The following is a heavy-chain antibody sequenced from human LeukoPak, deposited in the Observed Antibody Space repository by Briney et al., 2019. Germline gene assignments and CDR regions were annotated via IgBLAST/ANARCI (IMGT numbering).Heavy chain of an antibody. CDR2: ISGSGGST. D-gene: IGHD2-2*01. J-gene: IGHJ3*02. CDR1: GFTFSSYA. Sequence: GGSLRLSCAASGFTFSSYAMNWVRQAPGKGLEWVSGISGSGGSTYYASSVKGRFTISIDNSKNTLYLQMTSLTAEDTAVYYCARVGVVPAAIPDGFDIWGQGTMVTVSS. CDR3: ARVGVVPAAIPDGFDI. V-gene: IGHV3-23*01.